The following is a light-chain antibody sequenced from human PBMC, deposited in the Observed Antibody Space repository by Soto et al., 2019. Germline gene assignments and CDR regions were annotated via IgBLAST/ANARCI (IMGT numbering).Light chain of an antibody. V-gene: IGKV1-39*01. J-gene: IGKJ2*01. CDR3: QQYDSYPYT. CDR1: QTITNY. Sequence: DIQMTQSPSSLSAFVGDRVTITCRASQTITNYLNWYQQKPGKAPKLLIYAASSLQSGVPSRFSGSGSGTDFTLTISSLQPEDFATYYCQQYDSYPYTFGQGTKLEIK. CDR2: AAS.